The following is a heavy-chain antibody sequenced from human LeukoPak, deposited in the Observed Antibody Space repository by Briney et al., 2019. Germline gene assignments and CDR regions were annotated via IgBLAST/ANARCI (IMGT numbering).Heavy chain of an antibody. CDR2: INGSGGST. J-gene: IGHJ4*02. Sequence: GGSLRLSCAASGFTFSSYAMSWVRQAPGKGLEWVSAINGSGGSTYYADSVKGRFTISRDNSKNTLYLQMNSLRAEDTAVYYCAKDPKPSYYFDYWGQGTLVTVSS. CDR3: AKDPKPSYYFDY. V-gene: IGHV3-23*01. CDR1: GFTFSSYA.